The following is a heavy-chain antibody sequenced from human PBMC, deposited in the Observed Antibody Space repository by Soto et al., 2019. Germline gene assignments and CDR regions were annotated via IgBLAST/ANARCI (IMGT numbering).Heavy chain of an antibody. V-gene: IGHV3-33*01. J-gene: IGHJ6*02. CDR3: ARRGPSYGMDV. Sequence: GGSLRLSCAASGFTFSSYGMHWVRQAPGKGLEWVAVIWYDGSNKYYADSVKGRFTISRDNSKNTLYLQMNSLRAEDTAVYYCARRGPSYGMDVWGQGTTVTVSS. CDR1: GFTFSSYG. CDR2: IWYDGSNK.